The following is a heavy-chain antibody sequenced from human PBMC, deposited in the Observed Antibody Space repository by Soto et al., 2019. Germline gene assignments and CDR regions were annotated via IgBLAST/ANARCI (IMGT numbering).Heavy chain of an antibody. CDR2: ISSSSSTI. CDR3: ARDASLAVTDAFDI. J-gene: IGHJ3*02. Sequence: EVQLVESGGGLVQPGGSLRLSCAASGFTFSSYSMNWVRQATGKGLERVSYISSSSSTIYYADSVKGRFTISRDNAKNSLYLQMNSLRDEDTAVYYCARDASLAVTDAFDIWGQGTMVTVSS. D-gene: IGHD2-21*02. CDR1: GFTFSSYS. V-gene: IGHV3-48*02.